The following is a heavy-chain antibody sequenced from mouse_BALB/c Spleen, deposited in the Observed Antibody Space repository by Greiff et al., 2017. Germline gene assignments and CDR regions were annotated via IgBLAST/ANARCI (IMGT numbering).Heavy chain of an antibody. CDR3: ARSRGIWWAMDY. Sequence: EVQGVESGGGLVQPGGSRKLSCAASGFTFSSFGMHWVRQAPEKGLEWVAYISSGSSTIYYADTVKGRFTITRDNPKNTLFLQMTSLRSEDTAMYYCARSRGIWWAMDYWGQGTLVTVSS. J-gene: IGHJ4*01. V-gene: IGHV5-17*02. CDR2: ISSGSSTI. D-gene: IGHD1-1*02. CDR1: GFTFSSFG.